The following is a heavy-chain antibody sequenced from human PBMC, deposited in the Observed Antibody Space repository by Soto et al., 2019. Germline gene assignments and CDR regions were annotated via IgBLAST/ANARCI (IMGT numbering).Heavy chain of an antibody. CDR1: GGSISSYY. CDR3: ARDSAAGTGDYDH. V-gene: IGHV4-59*01. Sequence: QVQLQESGPGLVKPSETLSLTCSVSGGSISSYYWGWIRQPPGKGLQRIGHVYYSGGTSYNPSLKSRTTTSVDTSKNQFSLKLSSVTAADMAVYYCARDSAAGTGDYDHWGQGILVTVSS. CDR2: VYYSGGT. D-gene: IGHD6-13*01. J-gene: IGHJ4*02.